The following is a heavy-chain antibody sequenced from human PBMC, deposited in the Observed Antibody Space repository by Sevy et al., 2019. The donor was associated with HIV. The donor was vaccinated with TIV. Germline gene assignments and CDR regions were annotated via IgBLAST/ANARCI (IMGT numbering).Heavy chain of an antibody. J-gene: IGHJ4*02. CDR1: GYSISSGYY. CDR3: ARDQWELPHTFSYYFDY. V-gene: IGHV4-38-2*02. Sequence: KASETLSLTCAVSGYSISSGYYWGWIRQPPGKGLEWIGSIYHSGSTYYNPSLKSRVTISVDTSKNQFSLKLSSVTAADTAVYYCARDQWELPHTFSYYFDYWGQGTLVTVSS. CDR2: IYHSGST. D-gene: IGHD1-26*01.